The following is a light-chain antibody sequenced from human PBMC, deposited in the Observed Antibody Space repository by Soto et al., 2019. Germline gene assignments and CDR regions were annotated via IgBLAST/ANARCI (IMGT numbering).Light chain of an antibody. CDR1: SSDVGTYNR. J-gene: IGLJ2*01. V-gene: IGLV2-18*02. Sequence: QSALTQPPSVSGSPGQSVTISCTGTSSDVGTYNRVSWYQQPPGTAPKLMIYEVSNRPSGVPDRFSGSKSGNTASLTISGLQAEDEANSYCSSYSSSTPVVFGGGTKLTVL. CDR2: EVS. CDR3: SSYSSSTPVV.